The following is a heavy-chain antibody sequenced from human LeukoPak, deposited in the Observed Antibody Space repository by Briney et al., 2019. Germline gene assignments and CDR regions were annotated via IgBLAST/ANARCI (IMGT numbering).Heavy chain of an antibody. CDR3: ARERGEEYSSGWYKTNFFDT. Sequence: SETLSLTCTVSSDFFSSVTDYWAWIRQPPGKGLEWIASGDYSGGTYYNPSLESRVAISADMSKNQISLKLSSVTAADTALYYYARERGEEYSSGWYKTNFFDTWGQGTRVTVSS. J-gene: IGHJ4*02. CDR1: SDFFSSVTDY. D-gene: IGHD6-19*01. V-gene: IGHV4-39*07. CDR2: GDYSGGT.